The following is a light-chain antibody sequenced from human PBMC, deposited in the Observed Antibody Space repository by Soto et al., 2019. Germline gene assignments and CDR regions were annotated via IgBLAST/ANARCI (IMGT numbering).Light chain of an antibody. CDR1: QSVSSTY. CDR3: QQYNNSPWT. J-gene: IGKJ1*01. V-gene: IGKV3-20*01. CDR2: GAS. Sequence: ETVMTQSPGTLSLSPGERAILSCRASQSVSSTYLAWYQQKPGQAPRLLIYGASSRATGIPDRFSGSGSGTDFTLTISRLEPEDFAVYYCQQYNNSPWTFGQGTKVEIK.